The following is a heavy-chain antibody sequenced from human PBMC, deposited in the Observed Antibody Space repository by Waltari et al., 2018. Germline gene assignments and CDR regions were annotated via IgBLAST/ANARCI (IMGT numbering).Heavy chain of an antibody. J-gene: IGHJ6*02. CDR3: ARDPLIAAADYYYYYGMDV. D-gene: IGHD6-13*01. CDR1: GYTFTSYD. V-gene: IGHV1-8*01. CDR2: MNPNSGNT. Sequence: QVQLVQSGAEVKKPGASVKVSCKASGYTFTSYDINWVRQATGQGLEWMGWMNPNSGNTGYAQKFQGRVTMTRNTSISTAYMELSSLRSEDTAVYYCARDPLIAAADYYYYYGMDVWGQGTTVTVSS.